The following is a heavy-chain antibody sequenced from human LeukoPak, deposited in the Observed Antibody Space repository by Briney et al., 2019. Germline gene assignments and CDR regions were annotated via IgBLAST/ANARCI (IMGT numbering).Heavy chain of an antibody. Sequence: GGSLRLSCAASRFTFRSYSMNWVRQAPGKGLEWVSTISSSSTYIYYADSVKGRFTISRDNTENSVYLKMDSLRGDDTAVYYCARDLSLGAPGGFDYWGQGTLVTVSS. CDR1: RFTFRSYS. J-gene: IGHJ4*02. CDR2: ISSSSTYI. D-gene: IGHD3-16*01. CDR3: ARDLSLGAPGGFDY. V-gene: IGHV3-21*01.